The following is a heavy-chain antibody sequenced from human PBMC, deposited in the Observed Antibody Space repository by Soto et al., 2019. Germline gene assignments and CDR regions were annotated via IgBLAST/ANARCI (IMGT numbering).Heavy chain of an antibody. CDR1: GGSISSYY. V-gene: IGHV4-59*01. J-gene: IGHJ3*02. Sequence: QVQLQESGPGLVKPSETLSLTCTVSGGSISSYYWSWIRQPPGKGLEWIGYIYYSGSTNYNPSLKSRVTISVDTSKIHFSLTLSSVTAADTAVYYCARLYGLDAFDIWGQGTMVTVSS. CDR2: IYYSGST. CDR3: ARLYGLDAFDI. D-gene: IGHD4-17*01.